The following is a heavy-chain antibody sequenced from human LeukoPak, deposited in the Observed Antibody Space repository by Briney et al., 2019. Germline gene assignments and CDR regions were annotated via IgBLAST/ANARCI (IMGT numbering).Heavy chain of an antibody. Sequence: PGGSLRLSCASSGFTFSSYWMSWVRPAPRKGLGWVANIKQDGSEKYYVAPVKGRFTISRDNAKNSLYLQRNSLRAEETAVYYCARDHRITWTTIWWYWGQGTLVTVSS. V-gene: IGHV3-7*01. CDR1: GFTFSSYW. D-gene: IGHD1-20*01. J-gene: IGHJ4*02. CDR2: IKQDGSEK. CDR3: ARDHRITWTTIWWY.